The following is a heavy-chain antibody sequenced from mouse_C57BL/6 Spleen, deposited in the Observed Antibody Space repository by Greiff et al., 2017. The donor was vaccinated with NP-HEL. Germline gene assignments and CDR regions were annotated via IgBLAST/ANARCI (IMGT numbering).Heavy chain of an antibody. CDR3: ARSGAQATLYYAMDY. Sequence: VQLQESGPELVKPGASVKISCKASGYAFSSSWMNWVKQRPGKGLEWIGRIYPGDGDTNYNGKFKGKATLTADKSSSTAYMQLSSLTSEDSVVYFCARSGAQATLYYAMDYWGQGTSVTVSS. J-gene: IGHJ4*01. D-gene: IGHD3-2*02. CDR1: GYAFSSSW. CDR2: IYPGDGDT. V-gene: IGHV1-82*01.